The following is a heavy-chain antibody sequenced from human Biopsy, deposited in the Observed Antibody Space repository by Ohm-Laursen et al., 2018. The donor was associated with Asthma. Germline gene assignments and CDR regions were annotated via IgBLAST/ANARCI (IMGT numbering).Heavy chain of an antibody. Sequence: ATVKISCKLSGYSLTDLSMHWVRQAPGQGLEWMGGHDHEEGGTVNARRFQGRVTMAEDTSTDTAYMELSSLSSDDTAVYYCASDFPKDYVRYNFQFWGQGTLVTVSS. J-gene: IGHJ4*02. CDR3: ASDFPKDYVRYNFQF. V-gene: IGHV1-24*01. CDR2: HDHEEGGT. D-gene: IGHD4-17*01. CDR1: GYSLTDLS.